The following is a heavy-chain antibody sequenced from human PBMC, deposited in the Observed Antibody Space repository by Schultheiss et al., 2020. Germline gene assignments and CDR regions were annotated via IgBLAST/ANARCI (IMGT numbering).Heavy chain of an antibody. Sequence: SQTLSLTCTVSGGSISSSSYYWSWIRQPPGKGLEWIGYIYYSGSTNYNPSLRSRVTISVDTSKNQFSLKLSSVTAADTAVYYCAREGDSYSGYDTTYYYYMDVWGKGTTVTVSS. CDR3: AREGDSYSGYDTTYYYYMDV. V-gene: IGHV4-61*01. J-gene: IGHJ6*03. CDR1: GGSISSSSYY. D-gene: IGHD5-12*01. CDR2: IYYSGST.